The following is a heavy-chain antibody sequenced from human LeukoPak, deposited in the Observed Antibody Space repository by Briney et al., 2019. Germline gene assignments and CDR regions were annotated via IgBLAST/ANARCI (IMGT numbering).Heavy chain of an antibody. J-gene: IGHJ4*02. D-gene: IGHD3-10*01. CDR3: AKNGPELLWFGELSYFDY. CDR1: GFTFDDYA. CDR2: ISYDGSNK. Sequence: GRSLRLSCAASGFTFDDYAMHWVRQAPGKGPEWVAVISYDGSNKYYADSVKGRYTISRDNSKNTLYLQMNSLRAEDTAVYYCAKNGPELLWFGELSYFDYWGQGTLVTVSS. V-gene: IGHV3-30*18.